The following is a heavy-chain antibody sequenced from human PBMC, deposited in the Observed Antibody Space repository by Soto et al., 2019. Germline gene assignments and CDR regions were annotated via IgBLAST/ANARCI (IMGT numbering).Heavy chain of an antibody. J-gene: IGHJ6*03. V-gene: IGHV3-23*01. CDR2: ITTSGGNT. D-gene: IGHD2-8*01. CDR1: GFTFSTYA. Sequence: AGSLRLSCAASGFTFSTYAMSWVRQAPGKGLEWVSTITTSGGNTYYADSVQGRFTISRGNSKNTLYLQMNSLRAEDTAVYYCAGRYCTNGVCYTNYYYYIDVWGKGTTVTVSS. CDR3: AGRYCTNGVCYTNYYYYIDV.